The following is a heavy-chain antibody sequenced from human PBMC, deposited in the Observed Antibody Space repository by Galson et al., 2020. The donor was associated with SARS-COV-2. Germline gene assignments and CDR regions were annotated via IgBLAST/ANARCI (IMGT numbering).Heavy chain of an antibody. Sequence: GESLKISCAASGFTFSSYGMHWVRQAPGKGLEWVAVIWYDGSNKYYADSVKGRFTISRDNSKNTLYLQMNSLRAEDTAVYYCARDQDYDSSGYYYFDYWGQGTLVTVSS. D-gene: IGHD3-22*01. CDR1: GFTFSSYG. V-gene: IGHV3-33*01. CDR2: IWYDGSNK. CDR3: ARDQDYDSSGYYYFDY. J-gene: IGHJ4*02.